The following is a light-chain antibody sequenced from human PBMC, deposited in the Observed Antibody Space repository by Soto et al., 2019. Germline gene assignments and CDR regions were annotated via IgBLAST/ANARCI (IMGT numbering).Light chain of an antibody. CDR1: QSVSSN. CDR2: GAF. CDR3: QQYNDWPLT. J-gene: IGKJ1*01. V-gene: IGKV3-15*01. Sequence: EILMTQSPATLSVSPGERATLSCRASQSVSSNLAWYQQKPGQAPRLLIYGAFTRATGVPARFSGAGSGTEFTLTISGLQSEDFALYYCQQYNDWPLTFGQGTKVDIK.